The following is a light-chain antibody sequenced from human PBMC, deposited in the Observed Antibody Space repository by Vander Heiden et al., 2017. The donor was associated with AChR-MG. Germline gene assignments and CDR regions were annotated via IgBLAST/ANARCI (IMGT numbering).Light chain of an antibody. CDR3: QQSYSTLRT. CDR1: KSISSY. V-gene: IGKV1-39*01. Sequence: DIQMTQSPSSLSASVGDSVPITCRASKSISSYLNWYQQKPGKAPKLLIYAASSLQSGVPARFSGSGSGTDFTLTISSLEPEDFATYYCQQSYSTLRTFGQGTKVEIK. J-gene: IGKJ1*01. CDR2: AAS.